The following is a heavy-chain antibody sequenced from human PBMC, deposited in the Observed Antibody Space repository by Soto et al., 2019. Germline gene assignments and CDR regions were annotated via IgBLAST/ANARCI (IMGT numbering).Heavy chain of an antibody. J-gene: IGHJ4*02. D-gene: IGHD6-19*01. CDR2: IRSKANSYAT. CDR3: TSTGSCSSGTY. Sequence: EVQLVASGGGLVQPGGSLKLSCAASGFTFSGSTMHWVRPASGKGLEWVGRIRSKANSYATAYAASGKGRFTISRDDSKNTAYLEMNSRKTEDTAVYYCTSTGSCSSGTYGGQGSLFTVSS. CDR1: GFTFSGST. V-gene: IGHV3-73*01.